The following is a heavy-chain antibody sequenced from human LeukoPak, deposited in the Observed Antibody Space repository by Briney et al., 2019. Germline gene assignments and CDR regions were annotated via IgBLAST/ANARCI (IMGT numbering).Heavy chain of an antibody. J-gene: IGHJ4*02. CDR2: IYPGDSDT. D-gene: IGHD1-26*01. CDR3: ARLPQWGGTYHFDY. V-gene: IGHV5-51*01. CDR1: GYNFKNHW. Sequence: NHGESLKISWKGSGYNFKNHWIGWGRQIPGKGVEWVGIIYPGDSDTRYSPSFQGQVTISADKSISMAYLQWSSLKASDTAMYYCARLPQWGGTYHFDYWGQGALLTVSS.